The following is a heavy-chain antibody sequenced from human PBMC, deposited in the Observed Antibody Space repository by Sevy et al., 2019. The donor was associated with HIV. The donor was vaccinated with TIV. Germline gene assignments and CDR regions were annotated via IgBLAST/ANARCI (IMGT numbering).Heavy chain of an antibody. CDR1: GFTFSGYW. V-gene: IGHV3-7*01. CDR2: IKEDGSER. D-gene: IGHD1-7*01. J-gene: IGHJ4*02. CDR3: EREQITGSKPDYFDY. Sequence: GGSLRLSCVASGFTFSGYWMSWVRQAPGKGLECVANIKEDGSERYYVDSVKGRFIIARDNAKNSLYLQMDSLRAEDTAVYYCEREQITGSKPDYFDYWGQGTLVTVSS.